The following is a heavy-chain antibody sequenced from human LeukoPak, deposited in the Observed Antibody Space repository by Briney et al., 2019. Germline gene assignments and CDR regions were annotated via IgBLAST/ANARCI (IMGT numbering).Heavy chain of an antibody. V-gene: IGHV3-30*02. J-gene: IGHJ4*02. Sequence: GGSLRLSCAASGFPFSSHGMHWVRQAPGKGLEWVAYIRQEGRDRYYADSVKGRFSISRDDSKYTVNLEMNSLRTEDMAVHYCARDFNWGFDYWGQGTLVSVSS. CDR2: IRQEGRDR. CDR1: GFPFSSHG. D-gene: IGHD7-27*01. CDR3: ARDFNWGFDY.